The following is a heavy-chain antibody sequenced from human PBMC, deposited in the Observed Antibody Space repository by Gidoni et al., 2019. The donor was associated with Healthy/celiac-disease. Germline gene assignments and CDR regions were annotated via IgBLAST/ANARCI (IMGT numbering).Heavy chain of an antibody. CDR2: IWYDGSNK. CDR1: GFTFSSYG. CDR3: AREGLQPHPGYFDY. D-gene: IGHD4-4*01. Sequence: QVQLVESGGGVVQPGRSLRLSCAASGFTFSSYGMHWVRQAPGKGLEWVAVIWYDGSNKYYADSVKGRFTISRDNSKNTLYLQMNSLRAEDTAVYYCAREGLQPHPGYFDYWGQGTLVTVSS. J-gene: IGHJ4*02. V-gene: IGHV3-33*01.